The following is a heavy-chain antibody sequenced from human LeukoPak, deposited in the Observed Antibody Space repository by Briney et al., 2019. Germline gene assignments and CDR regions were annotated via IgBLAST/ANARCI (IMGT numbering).Heavy chain of an antibody. J-gene: IGHJ4*02. CDR2: ISYDRSNK. CDR1: GFTFSSYA. CDR3: ARGGGSGRYGLPFDH. V-gene: IGHV3-30*04. D-gene: IGHD6-25*01. Sequence: GGSLRLSCAASGFTFSSYAMHWVRQAPGKELEWVAVISYDRSNKYYADSVKGRFTISRDNSKNTLYLQMNSLRAEDTAVYYCARGGGSGRYGLPFDHWGQGTLVTVSS.